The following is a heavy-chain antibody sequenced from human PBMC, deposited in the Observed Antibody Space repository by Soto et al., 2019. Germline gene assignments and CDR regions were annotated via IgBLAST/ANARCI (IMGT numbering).Heavy chain of an antibody. CDR1: GGSISSYY. V-gene: IGHV4-59*01. J-gene: IGHJ4*02. CDR3: ARAVATITFFDY. D-gene: IGHD5-12*01. Sequence: ETLSLTCTVSGGSISSYYWSXIRQPPGKGLEWIGYIYYSGSTNYNPSLKSRVTISVDTSKNQFSLKLSSVTAADTAVYYCARAVATITFFDYWGQGTLVTVSS. CDR2: IYYSGST.